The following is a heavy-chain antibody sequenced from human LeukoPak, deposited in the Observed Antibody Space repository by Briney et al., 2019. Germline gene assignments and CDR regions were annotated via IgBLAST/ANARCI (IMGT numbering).Heavy chain of an antibody. J-gene: IGHJ4*02. Sequence: SETLSLTCTVSGGSISTYYWSWIRQPPGKGLEWIGYIYHSGSTKYNPSLKSRVTISVDTSQNQFSLKLSSVTAADTAVYYCARDGYSGSDALWGQGTLVTVSS. V-gene: IGHV4-59*01. CDR3: ARDGYSGSDAL. CDR2: IYHSGST. CDR1: GGSISTYY. D-gene: IGHD5-12*01.